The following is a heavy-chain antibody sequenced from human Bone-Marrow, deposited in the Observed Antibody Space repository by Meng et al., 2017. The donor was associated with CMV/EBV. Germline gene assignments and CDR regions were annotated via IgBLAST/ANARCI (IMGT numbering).Heavy chain of an antibody. Sequence: GESLKISCAASGFTFSSYGLHWVRQAPGKGLEWVAVISYDGSNKYYADSVKGRFTISRDNSKNTLYLQMTSLRAEDTAVYYCAATLARWGQGTLVTVSS. J-gene: IGHJ4*02. D-gene: IGHD1-26*01. CDR3: AATLAR. CDR1: GFTFSSYG. V-gene: IGHV3-30*04. CDR2: ISYDGSNK.